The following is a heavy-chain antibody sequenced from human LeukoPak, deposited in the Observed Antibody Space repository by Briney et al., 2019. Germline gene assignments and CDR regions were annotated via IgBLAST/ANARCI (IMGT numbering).Heavy chain of an antibody. V-gene: IGHV3-30*04. CDR1: GFTFSSSA. CDR3: ARGGLTITMFGVPIIRNFDY. CDR2: VSCDGSNK. D-gene: IGHD3-3*01. Sequence: GRSLRLSCAASGFTFSSSAMHWVRQAPGRGLEWVAIVSCDGSNKYYAESVKGRFTISRDNAKNSLFLQMNSLGAEDTAVYYCARGGLTITMFGVPIIRNFDYWGQGTLVTVSS. J-gene: IGHJ4*02.